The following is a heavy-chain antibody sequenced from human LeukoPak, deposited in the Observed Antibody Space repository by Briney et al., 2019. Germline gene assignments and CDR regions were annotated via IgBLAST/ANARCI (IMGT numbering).Heavy chain of an antibody. CDR2: ISAYNGNT. V-gene: IGHV1-18*01. D-gene: IGHD4-17*01. CDR3: ARDRDYGDYNTQDLFVY. CDR1: GYTFTNFG. Sequence: ASVKVSCKASGYTFTNFGISWVRQAPGQGLEWMGWISAYNGNTNYAQRLQGRVTMTTDTSTSTAYMELRSLRSDDTAIYYCARDRDYGDYNTQDLFVYWGQGTLVTVSS. J-gene: IGHJ4*02.